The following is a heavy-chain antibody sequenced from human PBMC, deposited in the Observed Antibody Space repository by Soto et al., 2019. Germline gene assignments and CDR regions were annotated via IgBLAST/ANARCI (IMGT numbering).Heavy chain of an antibody. CDR3: AGYSSSLVAFEV. V-gene: IGHV4-34*02. CDR2: VSHGGRI. J-gene: IGHJ3*01. CDR1: GGSFSDYD. D-gene: IGHD4-4*01. Sequence: QVHLQQWGAGLLKPSETRSLECGVFGGSFSDYDWTWVRQPPGRGLEWIGEVSHGGRITYNPSLKSRFTISGDLAKNQFSLRLPSVTAADTAIYFCAGYSSSLVAFEVWGHGTKVTVSS.